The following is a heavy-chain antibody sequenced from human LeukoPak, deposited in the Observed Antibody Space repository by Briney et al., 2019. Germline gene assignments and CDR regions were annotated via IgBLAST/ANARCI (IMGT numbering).Heavy chain of an antibody. J-gene: IGHJ4*02. D-gene: IGHD2-15*01. CDR3: ARDGYCTSGSCYIDY. CDR2: INHSGST. V-gene: IGHV4-34*01. Sequence: PETLSLTCAVYGGSFSGYYWSWIRQPPGKGLEWIGEINHSGSTNYNPSLKSQVTISVDTSKNQFSLKLSSVTAADTAIYYCARDGYCTSGSCYIDYWGQGTLVTVSS. CDR1: GGSFSGYY.